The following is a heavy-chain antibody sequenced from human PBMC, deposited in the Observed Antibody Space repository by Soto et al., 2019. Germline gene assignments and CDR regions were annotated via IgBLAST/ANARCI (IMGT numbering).Heavy chain of an antibody. D-gene: IGHD3-16*01. CDR1: GFTFSTYW. CDR3: ARGNDYIWGSNVGTFDI. Sequence: EVQLVESGGGLIQPGGSLRLSCAASGFTFSTYWMHWVRQTPGKGLVWVSRIESDGSSTLYADSVRGRFTISRDNAKNTLYLQMNSLRAEDTAVYYCARGNDYIWGSNVGTFDIWGQGTMVTVSS. V-gene: IGHV3-74*01. CDR2: IESDGSST. J-gene: IGHJ3*02.